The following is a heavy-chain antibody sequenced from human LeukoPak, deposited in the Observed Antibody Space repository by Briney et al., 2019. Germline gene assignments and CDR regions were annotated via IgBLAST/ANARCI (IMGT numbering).Heavy chain of an antibody. CDR3: AREQDIVVVAPPSVDAFDI. CDR2: TNPNSGGT. V-gene: IGHV1-2*02. CDR1: GYTFTGYY. Sequence: ASVKVSCKASGYTFTGYYMHWVRQAPGQGLEWMGWTNPNSGGTNYAQKFQGRVTMTRDTSISTAYMELSRLRSDDTAVYYCAREQDIVVVAPPSVDAFDIWGQGTMVTVSS. D-gene: IGHD2-15*01. J-gene: IGHJ3*02.